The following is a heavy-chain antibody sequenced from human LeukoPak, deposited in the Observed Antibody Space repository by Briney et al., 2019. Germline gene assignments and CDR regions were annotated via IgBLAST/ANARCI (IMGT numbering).Heavy chain of an antibody. V-gene: IGHV4-34*01. D-gene: IGHD3-10*01. J-gene: IGHJ6*02. CDR3: ARDRYYYGSGASGMDV. CDR1: GGSFSGYY. Sequence: PSETLSLTCAVYGGSFSGYYWSWIRQPPGKGLEWIGEINHSGSTNYNPSLKSRVTISVDTSKNQFSLKLSSVTAADTAVYYCARDRYYYGSGASGMDVWGQGTTVTVSS. CDR2: INHSGST.